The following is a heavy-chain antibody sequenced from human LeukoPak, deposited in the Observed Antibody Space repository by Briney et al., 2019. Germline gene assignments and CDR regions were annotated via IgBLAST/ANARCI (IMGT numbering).Heavy chain of an antibody. Sequence: PGGSLRLSCAASGFTFSSYGMHWVRQAPGKGLEWVAFIRYDGSNKYYADPVKGRFTISRDNAKNSLYLQMDSLRVEDTAVYYRAREGWDLNALDIWGQGTMVTVSP. CDR1: GFTFSSYG. CDR2: IRYDGSNK. V-gene: IGHV3-30*02. CDR3: AREGWDLNALDI. J-gene: IGHJ3*02. D-gene: IGHD1-26*01.